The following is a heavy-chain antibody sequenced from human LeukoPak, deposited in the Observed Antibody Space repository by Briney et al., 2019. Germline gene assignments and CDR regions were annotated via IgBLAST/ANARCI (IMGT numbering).Heavy chain of an antibody. V-gene: IGHV4-34*01. D-gene: IGHD5-18*01. CDR3: ARRRLGYSYGSFDY. J-gene: IGHJ4*02. Sequence: SETLSLTCAVYGGSSSGYYWSWIRQPPGKGLEWIGEINHSGSTNYNPSLKSRVTISVDTSKNQFSLKLSSVTAADTAVYYCARRRLGYSYGSFDYWGQGTLVTVSS. CDR2: INHSGST. CDR1: GGSSSGYY.